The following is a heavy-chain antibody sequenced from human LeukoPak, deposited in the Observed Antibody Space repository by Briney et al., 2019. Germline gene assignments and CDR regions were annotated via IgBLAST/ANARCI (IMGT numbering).Heavy chain of an antibody. CDR3: ARGTLRTSYYYYGMDV. Sequence: SETLSLTCAVYGGSFSGYYWSWIRQPPGKGLEWIGEINHSGSTNYNPSLKSRVTISVDTSKNQFSLKLSSVTAADTAVYYCARGTLRTSYYYYGMDVWAKGPRSPSP. CDR1: GGSFSGYY. D-gene: IGHD3-16*01. V-gene: IGHV4-34*01. CDR2: INHSGST. J-gene: IGHJ6*02.